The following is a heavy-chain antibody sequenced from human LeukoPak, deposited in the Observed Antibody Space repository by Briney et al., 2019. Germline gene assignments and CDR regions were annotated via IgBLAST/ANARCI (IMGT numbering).Heavy chain of an antibody. J-gene: IGHJ5*02. D-gene: IGHD2-2*01. CDR3: AHTASLVVLNWFDP. CDR1: GFTLSTSGVG. V-gene: IGHV2-5*01. Sequence: SGPTLVKPTQTLTLTCTFSGFTLSTSGVGVGWIRQPPGKALEWLALIYWNDDKRYSPSLKSRLTITKDTSKNQVVLTMTNMDPVDTATYYCAHTASLVVLNWFDPWGQGTLVTVSS. CDR2: IYWNDDK.